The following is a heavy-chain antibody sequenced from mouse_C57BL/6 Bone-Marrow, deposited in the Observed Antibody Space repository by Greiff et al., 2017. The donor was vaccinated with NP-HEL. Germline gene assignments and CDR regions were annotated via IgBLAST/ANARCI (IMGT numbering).Heavy chain of an antibody. D-gene: IGHD1-1*01. J-gene: IGHJ4*01. CDR2: INPNYGTT. Sequence: VQLKQSGPELVKPGASVKISCKASGYSFTDYNMNWVKQSNGKSLEWIGVINPNYGTTSYNQKFKGKATLTVDQSSSTAYMQLNSLTSEDSAVYYCARHLFITTVDYAMDYWGQGTSVTVSS. CDR1: GYSFTDYN. V-gene: IGHV1-39*01. CDR3: ARHLFITTVDYAMDY.